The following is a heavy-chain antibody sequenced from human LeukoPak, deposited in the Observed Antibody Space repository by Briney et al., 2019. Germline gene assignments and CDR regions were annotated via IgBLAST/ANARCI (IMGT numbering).Heavy chain of an antibody. D-gene: IGHD5-18*01. J-gene: IGHJ4*02. CDR2: IYYNGST. V-gene: IGHV4-39*01. CDR1: GSSISSTRSF. Sequence: SETLSLTCTVSGSSISSTRSFWAWIRQSLGTGLGWIGSIYYNGSTYYTPSLKSRVTISVDTSKNQFSLNLGSVTAADSGVYYCARHGDDTYGYVPDYWGQGTLVTVSS. CDR3: ARHGDDTYGYVPDY.